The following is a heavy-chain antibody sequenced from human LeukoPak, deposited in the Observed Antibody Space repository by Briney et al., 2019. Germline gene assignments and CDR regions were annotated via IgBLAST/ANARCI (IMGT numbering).Heavy chain of an antibody. V-gene: IGHV3-11*04. Sequence: PGGSLRLSCAASGFTFSDYYMSWIRQAPGKGLEWVSYISSSGSTIYYADSVKGRFTISRDNAKNSLYLQMNSLRAEDTAIYYCARDRLMYSGSYPFDYWGQGTLVTVSS. CDR1: GFTFSDYY. CDR2: ISSSGSTI. J-gene: IGHJ4*02. CDR3: ARDRLMYSGSYPFDY. D-gene: IGHD1-26*01.